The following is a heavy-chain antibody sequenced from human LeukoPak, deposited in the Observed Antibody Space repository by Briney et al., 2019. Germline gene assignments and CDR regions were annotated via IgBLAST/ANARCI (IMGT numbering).Heavy chain of an antibody. CDR3: ARWNNDGDY. Sequence: PSETLSLTCSVSGGSISGYHWSWIRQPPGKGLEWIGYIYYSGSSGSTNYNPSLKSRVTISVDTSRNQFSLNLSSVTAADTAVYYCARWNNDGDYWGQGTLVTVSS. J-gene: IGHJ4*02. CDR2: IYYSGSSGST. CDR1: GGSISGYH. V-gene: IGHV4-59*01. D-gene: IGHD1/OR15-1a*01.